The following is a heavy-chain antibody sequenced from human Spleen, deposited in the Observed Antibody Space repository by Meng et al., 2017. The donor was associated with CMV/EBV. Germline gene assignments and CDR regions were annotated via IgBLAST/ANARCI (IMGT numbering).Heavy chain of an antibody. J-gene: IGHJ4*02. CDR2: ISSTGSTI. CDR3: ARDVDYSNYDYYFDY. CDR1: GFTFSDYY. V-gene: IGHV3-11*01. Sequence: GESLKISCAASGFTFSDYYMSWIRQAPGKGLEWVSDISSTGSTIYYADSVKGRFTISRDNAKNSLYLQMNTLRAEDTAVYYCARDVDYSNYDYYFDYWGQGTLVTVSS. D-gene: IGHD4-11*01.